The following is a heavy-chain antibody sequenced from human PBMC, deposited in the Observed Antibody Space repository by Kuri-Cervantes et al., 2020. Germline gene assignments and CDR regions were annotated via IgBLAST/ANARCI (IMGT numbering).Heavy chain of an antibody. V-gene: IGHV1-24*01. Sequence: ASVKVSCKVSGYTLTELSMHWVRQAPGKGLEWMGGFDPEDGETIYAQKFQGRVTMTEDTSTSTVYMELSSLRSEDTAVYYCARDQFDYDSSGIFDYWGQGTLVTVSS. CDR3: ARDQFDYDSSGIFDY. D-gene: IGHD3-22*01. CDR1: GYTLTELS. J-gene: IGHJ4*02. CDR2: FDPEDGET.